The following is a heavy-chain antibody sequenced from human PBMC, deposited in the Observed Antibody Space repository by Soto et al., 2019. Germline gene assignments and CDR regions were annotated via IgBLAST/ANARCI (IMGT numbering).Heavy chain of an antibody. D-gene: IGHD3-10*01. V-gene: IGHV3-48*02. J-gene: IGHJ4*02. CDR2: ISSSSSTI. CDR3: ARLWFGELSGSFDY. CDR1: GFTFSSYS. Sequence: EVQLVESGGGLVQPGGSLRLSCAASGFTFSSYSMNWVRQAPGKGLEWVSYISSSSSTIYYAGSVKGRFTIARDNAKNSLYLQMNSLRDEDTAVYYCARLWFGELSGSFDYWGQGTLVTVSS.